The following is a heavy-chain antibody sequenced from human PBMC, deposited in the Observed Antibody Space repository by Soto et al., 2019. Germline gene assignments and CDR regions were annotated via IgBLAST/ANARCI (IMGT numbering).Heavy chain of an antibody. CDR3: ARDGDAFDYDFWSGYYTGVDY. CDR2: INAGNGNT. CDR1: GYTFTSYA. D-gene: IGHD3-3*01. V-gene: IGHV1-3*01. Sequence: ASVKVSCKASGYTFTSYAMHWVRQAPGQRLEWMGWINAGNGNTKYSQKFQGRVTITRDTSASTAYMELSSLRSEDTAVYYCARDGDAFDYDFWSGYYTGVDYRGQGNVV. J-gene: IGHJ4*02.